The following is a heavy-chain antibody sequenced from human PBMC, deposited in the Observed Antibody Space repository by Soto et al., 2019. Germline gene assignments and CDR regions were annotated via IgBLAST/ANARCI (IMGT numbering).Heavy chain of an antibody. CDR1: GGSFRGHY. D-gene: IGHD5-18*01. J-gene: IGHJ6*02. Sequence: PSETLSLTCADYGGSFRGHYWAWIRQPPGEGLEWIGEIDHSGNTNYNPSLESRITISLDTSNIHFSLKLTSLTSADTAVYFCARVGGYSYHLYGMDVWGHGTTVTVSS. CDR2: IDHSGNT. V-gene: IGHV4-34*01. CDR3: ARVGGYSYHLYGMDV.